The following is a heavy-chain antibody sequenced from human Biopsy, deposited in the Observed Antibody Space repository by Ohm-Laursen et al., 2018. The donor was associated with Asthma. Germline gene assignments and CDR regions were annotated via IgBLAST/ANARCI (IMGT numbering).Heavy chain of an antibody. D-gene: IGHD4-17*01. V-gene: IGHV4-30-4*01. CDR1: GGYIDSHDWS. CDR2: AHFSGST. CDR3: ARVRRYGDIFFGMDV. J-gene: IGHJ6*01. Sequence: TLSLTCTVSGGYIDSHDWSWCWIRQSPGKGLQWLGYAHFSGSTHYNPSLDRRIRMSADTSKSQVSLSLTSVSAADTAVYFCARVRRYGDIFFGMDVWGQGTTVTVSS.